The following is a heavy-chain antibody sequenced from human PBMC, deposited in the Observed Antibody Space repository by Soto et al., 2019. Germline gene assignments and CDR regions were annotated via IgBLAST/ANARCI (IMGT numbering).Heavy chain of an antibody. V-gene: IGHV3-9*01. CDR3: AKGKEGTAYLDAFDI. CDR2: ISWNSATI. D-gene: IGHD2-21*02. Sequence: GGSLRLSCAASGFNFDDYAMHWVRQVPGKGLEWVSGISWNSATIGYADSVKGRFTISRDNVKNSLYLQMNSLTTEDTALYYCAKGKEGTAYLDAFDIWGQGTVVTVSS. J-gene: IGHJ3*02. CDR1: GFNFDDYA.